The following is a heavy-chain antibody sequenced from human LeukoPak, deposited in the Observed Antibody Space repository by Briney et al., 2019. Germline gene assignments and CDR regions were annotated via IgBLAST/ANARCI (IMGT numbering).Heavy chain of an antibody. V-gene: IGHV3-23*01. D-gene: IGHD3-3*01. CDR1: GFTFSSYG. CDR3: AKVSVLEWLRGAFDI. J-gene: IGHJ3*02. Sequence: GSLRLSCAASGFTFSSYGMSWVRQAPGKGLEWVSAISGSGGSTYYADSVKGRFTISRDNSKNTLYLQMNSLRAEDTAVYYCAKVSVLEWLRGAFDIWGQGTMVTVSS. CDR2: ISGSGGST.